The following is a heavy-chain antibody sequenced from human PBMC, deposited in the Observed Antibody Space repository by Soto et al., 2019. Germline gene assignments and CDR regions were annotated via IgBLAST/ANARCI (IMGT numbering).Heavy chain of an antibody. V-gene: IGHV1-69*06. CDR2: IIPMFGSP. CDR3: ARGGFVAGLYNAMDA. J-gene: IGHJ6*02. D-gene: IGHD2-21*01. CDR1: GGTLSTNA. Sequence: QVQLVQSGAEVKKPGSSVKVSCKASGGTLSTNAISWVRQAPGQGREWMGAIIPMFGSPKYAQKFQGRVTITADNPTSTISMEMISLTSADTAVYYCARGGFVAGLYNAMDAWGQGTAVAVSS.